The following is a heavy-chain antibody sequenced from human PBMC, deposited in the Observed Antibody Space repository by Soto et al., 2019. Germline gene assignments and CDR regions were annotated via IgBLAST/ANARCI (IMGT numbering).Heavy chain of an antibody. D-gene: IGHD1-7*01. V-gene: IGHV4-39*01. CDR2: IYYSGST. CDR3: ARHLRNYDATPYYFDY. Sequence: SETLSLTCTVSGGSISSSSYYWGWIRQPPGKGLEWIGSIYYSGSTYYNPSLESRVTISVDTSKNQFSLKLSSVTAADTAVYYCARHLRNYDATPYYFDYWGQGTLVTVSS. CDR1: GGSISSSSYY. J-gene: IGHJ4*02.